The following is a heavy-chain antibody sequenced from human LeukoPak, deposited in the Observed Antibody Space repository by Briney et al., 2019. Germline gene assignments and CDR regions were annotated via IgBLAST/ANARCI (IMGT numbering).Heavy chain of an antibody. V-gene: IGHV4-4*07. CDR2: IYVSGST. D-gene: IGHD3-10*01. CDR3: ARGVLFFGESSHHFDI. J-gene: IGHJ4*02. CDR1: GGSVSSYY. Sequence: SETLSLTCTVSGGSVSSYYWSWIRQPAGKGLEWIGRIYVSGSTKYNPSLKSRVTMSLDTSKNQFSLRLTSVNAADTAVSYCARGVLFFGESSHHFDIWGQGTLVTVSS.